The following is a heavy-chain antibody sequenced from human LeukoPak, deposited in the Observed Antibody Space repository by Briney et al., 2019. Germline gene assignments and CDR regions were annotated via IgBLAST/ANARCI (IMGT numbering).Heavy chain of an antibody. CDR3: ARGRPMIREVISWFDP. Sequence: PGGSLRLSCAASGFIFSDYSMNWVRQAPGKGLEWVSSISSSSHYIYYADSMKGRFSISRDNAKNSLSLQMHSLRAEDTAVYYCARGRPMIREVISWFDPWGQGTLVTVSS. D-gene: IGHD3-10*01. CDR2: ISSSSHYI. CDR1: GFIFSDYS. J-gene: IGHJ5*02. V-gene: IGHV3-21*01.